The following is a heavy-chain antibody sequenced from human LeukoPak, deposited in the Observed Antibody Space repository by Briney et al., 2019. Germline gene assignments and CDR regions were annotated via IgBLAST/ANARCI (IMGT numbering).Heavy chain of an antibody. Sequence: GGSLRLSCAASGFTFSSYAMHWVRQAPGKGLEWVAVISYDGNNKYYADSVKGRFTISRDNSKSTLYLQMNSLRAEDTAVYYCARSGKDVWGRGTTVTVSS. V-gene: IGHV3-30*04. CDR3: ARSGKDV. J-gene: IGHJ6*02. CDR1: GFTFSSYA. CDR2: ISYDGNNK.